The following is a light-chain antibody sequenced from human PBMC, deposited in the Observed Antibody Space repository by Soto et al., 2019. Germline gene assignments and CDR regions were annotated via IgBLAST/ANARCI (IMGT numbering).Light chain of an antibody. CDR1: QSVSNNY. V-gene: IGKV3-20*01. CDR3: QQYGSSGT. J-gene: IGKJ1*01. CDR2: GAS. Sequence: EIVVTLSPCTLSLSPGERATLSCRASQSVSNNYLAWYQQKPGQAPRLLIYGASNRATGIPDRFSGSGSGTDFTLTISRLEPEDFAVYYCQQYGSSGTFGQGTKVDIK.